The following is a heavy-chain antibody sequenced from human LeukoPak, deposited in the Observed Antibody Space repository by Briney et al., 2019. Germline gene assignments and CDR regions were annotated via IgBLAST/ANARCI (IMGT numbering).Heavy chain of an antibody. J-gene: IGHJ4*02. CDR3: GRDYYGSGSFSPPDY. CDR1: GFTFSGYW. V-gene: IGHV3-74*01. D-gene: IGHD3-10*01. CDR2: INRDGSTT. Sequence: GGSLRFSCAASGFTFSGYWMHWVRQAPGKGLVWVSRINRDGSTTSYADSVKGRFTISRDNAKNTLYLQMNSLRAEDTAVYFCGRDYYGSGSFSPPDYWGQGTLVTVSS.